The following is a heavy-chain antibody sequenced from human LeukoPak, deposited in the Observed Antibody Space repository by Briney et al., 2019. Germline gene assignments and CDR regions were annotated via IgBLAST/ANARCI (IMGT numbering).Heavy chain of an antibody. D-gene: IGHD1-7*01. Sequence: MSSETLSLTCIVSGGSISNYYWSWIRQPAGKGLEWIGRIYTSGSTNYNPSLKSRVTMSVDTSKNQFSLKLSSVTAADTAVYYCVRGPVGGTTYNDGDAFDIWGQGTMVTVSS. CDR1: GGSISNYY. J-gene: IGHJ3*02. CDR3: VRGPVGGTTYNDGDAFDI. CDR2: IYTSGST. V-gene: IGHV4-4*07.